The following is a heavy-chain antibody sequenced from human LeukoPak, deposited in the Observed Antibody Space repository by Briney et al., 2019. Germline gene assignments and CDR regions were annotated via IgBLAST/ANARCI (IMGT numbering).Heavy chain of an antibody. Sequence: PGGSLRLSCAASGFTFRSYAMSWVRQAPGKGLEWVSTISGNGDSTYYGDSVKGRFTISRDKSKNTLYLQMNSLRAEYTAVYYCAKDPIYYVSGRFDIWGQGTMVTVSS. D-gene: IGHD3-10*01. V-gene: IGHV3-23*01. CDR3: AKDPIYYVSGRFDI. J-gene: IGHJ3*02. CDR1: GFTFRSYA. CDR2: ISGNGDST.